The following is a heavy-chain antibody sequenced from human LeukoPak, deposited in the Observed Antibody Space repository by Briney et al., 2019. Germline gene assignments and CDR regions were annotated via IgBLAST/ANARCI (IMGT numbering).Heavy chain of an antibody. D-gene: IGHD1-26*01. V-gene: IGHV1-2*02. CDR3: ARGSFPGADAFDI. J-gene: IGHJ3*02. Sequence: ASVKVSCKASGYTFTAYYIHWVRQAPGQGLEWMGWINPNSGGTNYAQKFQGRVTMTRDTSISTAYMELSRLRSDDTAVYYCARGSFPGADAFDIWGQGTMVTVSS. CDR1: GYTFTAYY. CDR2: INPNSGGT.